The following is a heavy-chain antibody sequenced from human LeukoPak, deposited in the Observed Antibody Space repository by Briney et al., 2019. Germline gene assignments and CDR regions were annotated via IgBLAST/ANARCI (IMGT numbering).Heavy chain of an antibody. Sequence: GGSLRLSCAASGFTFSSYGMHWVRQAPGKGLEWVAVISFDGSNKYFADSVKGRFTISRDNSKNTLFLQMNSLRAEDTAVYYCAKVGATGTTDFDYWGQGTLVTVSS. V-gene: IGHV3-30*18. D-gene: IGHD1-1*01. CDR3: AKVGATGTTDFDY. J-gene: IGHJ4*02. CDR1: GFTFSSYG. CDR2: ISFDGSNK.